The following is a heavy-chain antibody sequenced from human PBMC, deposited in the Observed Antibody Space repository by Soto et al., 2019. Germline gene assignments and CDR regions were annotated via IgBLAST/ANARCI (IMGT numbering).Heavy chain of an antibody. CDR2: ISGSGGST. Sequence: EVQLLESGGGLVQPGGSLRLSCAASGFTFSSYAMSWVRQAPGKGLEWVSAISGSGGSTYYADSVKGRFTISRDNSKNTLYLQMNSLRAEDTAVYYSAKDKDIVVVVAAIHDYWGQGTLVTVSS. D-gene: IGHD2-15*01. CDR1: GFTFSSYA. J-gene: IGHJ4*02. V-gene: IGHV3-23*01. CDR3: AKDKDIVVVVAAIHDY.